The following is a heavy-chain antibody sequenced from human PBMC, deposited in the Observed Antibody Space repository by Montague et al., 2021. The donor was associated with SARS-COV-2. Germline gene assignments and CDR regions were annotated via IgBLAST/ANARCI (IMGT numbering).Heavy chain of an antibody. CDR2: IYYRGST. D-gene: IGHD5-18*01. V-gene: IGHV4-59*01. CDR1: GGSISSYY. CDR3: ARSTQLWLRLSDYYFDY. J-gene: IGHJ4*02. Sequence: SETLSLTCTVSGGSISSYYWSWIRQPPGKGLEWIGYIYYRGSTXXXPSXXXRVTISVDTSKNQFSLKLSSVTAADTAVYYCARSTQLWLRLSDYYFDYWGQGALVTVSS.